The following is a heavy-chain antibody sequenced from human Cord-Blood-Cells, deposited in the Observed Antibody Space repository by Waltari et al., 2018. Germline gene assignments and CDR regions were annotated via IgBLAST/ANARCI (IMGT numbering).Heavy chain of an antibody. CDR1: GGSFSGYY. V-gene: IGHV4-34*01. Sequence: QVQLQQWGAGLLKPSETLSLTCAVYGGSFSGYYWSWIRQPPGKGLEWIGEINHSGSTNYNPSLKSRGTISVDTSKDQFSLKLSSVTAADTAVYYCARGEGYCSSTSCYYFDYWGQGTLVTVSS. J-gene: IGHJ4*02. CDR2: INHSGST. D-gene: IGHD2-2*01. CDR3: ARGEGYCSSTSCYYFDY.